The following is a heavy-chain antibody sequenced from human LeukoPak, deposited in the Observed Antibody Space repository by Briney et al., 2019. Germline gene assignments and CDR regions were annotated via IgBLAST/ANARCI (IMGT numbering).Heavy chain of an antibody. J-gene: IGHJ5*02. V-gene: IGHV1-46*01. CDR3: ARAGIAARFPSNWFDP. CDR2: INPSGGST. D-gene: IGHD6-6*01. CDR1: GYTFTSYY. Sequence: ASVKVSCKASGYTFTSYYMHWVRQAPGQGLEWMGIINPSGGSTSYAQKFQGRVTMTRDTSTSTVYMELSSLRSEDTAVYYCARAGIAARFPSNWFDPWGQGTLVTVSS.